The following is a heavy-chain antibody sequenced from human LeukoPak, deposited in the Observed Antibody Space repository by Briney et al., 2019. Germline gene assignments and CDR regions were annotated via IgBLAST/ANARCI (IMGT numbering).Heavy chain of an antibody. CDR1: GYTFTSYY. J-gene: IGHJ4*02. D-gene: IGHD4-17*01. CDR3: ARGYTKDMTSVTHFDY. CDR2: INTNTGNP. V-gene: IGHV7-4-1*02. Sequence: GASVKVSCKASGYTFTSYYMHWVRQAPGQGLEWMGWINTNTGNPTYAQGFTGRFVFSLETSVSTAYLQISSLNAEDTAVYYCARGYTKDMTSVTHFDYWGQGTLVTVSS.